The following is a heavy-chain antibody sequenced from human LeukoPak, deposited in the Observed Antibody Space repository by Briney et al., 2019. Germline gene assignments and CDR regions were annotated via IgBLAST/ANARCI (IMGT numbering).Heavy chain of an antibody. V-gene: IGHV4-34*01. D-gene: IGHD1-26*01. J-gene: IGHJ4*02. Sequence: SETLSLTCAVYGGSFSGYYWSWIRQPPGKGLEWIGEINHSGSTNYSPSLKSRVTISVDTSKNQFSLKLSSVTAAGTAVYYCARVGVSGSYPFDYWGQGTLVTVSS. CDR3: ARVGVSGSYPFDY. CDR1: GGSFSGYY. CDR2: INHSGST.